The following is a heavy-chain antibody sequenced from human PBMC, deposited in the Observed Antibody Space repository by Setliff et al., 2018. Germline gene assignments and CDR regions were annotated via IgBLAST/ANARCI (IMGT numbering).Heavy chain of an antibody. V-gene: IGHV3-23*01. CDR1: GFAFRNYA. J-gene: IGHJ4*02. CDR3: AKSTVAYYDFWSGYSPSFDY. Sequence: GESLKISCEGSGFAFRNYAMSWVRQAPGKGLEWVSGISGSADKTHYADSVKGRFTVSRDNSKNTFSLQMNSLRGDDTAVYYCAKSTVAYYDFWSGYSPSFDYWGQGTLVTVSS. CDR2: ISGSADKT. D-gene: IGHD3-3*01.